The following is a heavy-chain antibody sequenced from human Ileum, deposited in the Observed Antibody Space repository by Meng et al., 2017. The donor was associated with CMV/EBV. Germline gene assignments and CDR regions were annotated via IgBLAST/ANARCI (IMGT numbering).Heavy chain of an antibody. CDR3: AREQRLYYFDF. Sequence: GGSLRLSCAASGFTFSDYYMSWIRQAPGKGLEWVAFISTTDIIYYADSVKGRFTISRENAKNSVFLQMNSLRAEDTAIYYCAREQRLYYFDFWGQGTLVTVSS. J-gene: IGHJ4*02. V-gene: IGHV3-69-1*02. CDR1: GFTFSDYY. CDR2: ISTTDII. D-gene: IGHD4-17*01.